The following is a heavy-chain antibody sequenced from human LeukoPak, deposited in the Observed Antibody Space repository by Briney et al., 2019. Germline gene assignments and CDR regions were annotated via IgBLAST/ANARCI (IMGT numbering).Heavy chain of an antibody. CDR3: ARESDRPSQPLWYFQH. CDR2: IIPIFGTA. J-gene: IGHJ1*01. V-gene: IGHV1-69*13. Sequence: GASVKVSCKASGGTFSSYAISWVRQAPGQGLEWMGGIIPIFGTANYAQKFQGRVTITADESTSTAYMELSSLRSEDTAVYYCARESDRPSQPLWYFQHWGQGTLVTVSS. CDR1: GGTFSSYA. D-gene: IGHD1-14*01.